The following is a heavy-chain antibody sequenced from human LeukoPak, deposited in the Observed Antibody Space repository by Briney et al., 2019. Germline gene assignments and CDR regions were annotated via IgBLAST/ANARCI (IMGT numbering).Heavy chain of an antibody. CDR1: GFTVSSNY. V-gene: IGHV3-53*01. CDR2: IYDSGTT. J-gene: IGHJ4*02. CDR3: AGRRSSGWYAY. D-gene: IGHD6-19*01. Sequence: PGGSLRLSCATSGFTVSSNYMSWVRQAPGKGLEWVSVIYDSGTTYYADSVKGRFLIFRDTSKNTVDLQMNSLRVEDTAVYHCAGRRSSGWYAYWGQGTLVTVSS.